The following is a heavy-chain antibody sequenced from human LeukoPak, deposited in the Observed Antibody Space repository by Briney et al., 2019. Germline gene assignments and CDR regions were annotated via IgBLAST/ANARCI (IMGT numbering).Heavy chain of an antibody. J-gene: IGHJ3*02. CDR2: INHSGST. CDR3: ARGPIYGDYADAFDI. V-gene: IGHV4-34*01. Sequence: SETLSLTCAAYGGSFSGYYWSWIRQPPGKGLEWIGEINHSGSTNYNPSLKSRVTISVDTSKNQFSLKLSSVTAADTAVYYCARGPIYGDYADAFDIWGQGTMVTVSS. D-gene: IGHD4-17*01. CDR1: GGSFSGYY.